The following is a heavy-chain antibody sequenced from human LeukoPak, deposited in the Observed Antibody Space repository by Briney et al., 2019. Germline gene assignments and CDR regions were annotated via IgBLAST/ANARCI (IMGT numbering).Heavy chain of an antibody. D-gene: IGHD6-13*01. Sequence: PGGSLRLSCAASGFTFSSYWVHWVRQAPGKGPVWISHISSGDGTNIGYADSVKGRFTISKDNAKNTLYLQMNSLGVEDTAVYYCAKDRPGYSNLWAYWGQGTLVTVSS. CDR3: AKDRPGYSNLWAY. CDR1: GFTFSSYW. J-gene: IGHJ4*02. CDR2: ISSGDGTNI. V-gene: IGHV3-74*01.